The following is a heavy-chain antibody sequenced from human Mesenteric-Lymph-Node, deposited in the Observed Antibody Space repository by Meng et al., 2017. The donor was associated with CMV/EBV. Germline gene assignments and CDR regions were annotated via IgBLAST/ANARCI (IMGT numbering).Heavy chain of an antibody. V-gene: IGHV3-13*01. CDR2: IGTIDGT. D-gene: IGHD2-2*01. CDR1: GFTFSTSD. Sequence: GESLKISCVASGFTFSTSDLHWARQPVGKGLEWVSAIGTIDGTYYPESVKGRFTISRDNARSSSYLQMNSLTVGDTAVYYCVREARSSAWDNWFFDLWGRGTLVTVSS. CDR3: VREARSSAWDNWFFDL. J-gene: IGHJ2*01.